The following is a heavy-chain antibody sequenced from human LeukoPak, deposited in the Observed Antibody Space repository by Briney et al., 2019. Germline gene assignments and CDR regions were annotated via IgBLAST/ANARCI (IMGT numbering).Heavy chain of an antibody. CDR2: IWYDGSNK. J-gene: IGHJ5*02. D-gene: IGHD6-6*01. CDR1: GFTFSSYG. CDR3: AKGQKYSSSSLNWFDP. V-gene: IGHV3-33*06. Sequence: GGSLRLSCAASGFTFSSYGMHWVRQAPGKGLEWVAVIWYDGSNKYYADSVKGRFTISRDNSKNTLYLQMNSLRAVDTAVYYCAKGQKYSSSSLNWFDPWGQGTLVTVSS.